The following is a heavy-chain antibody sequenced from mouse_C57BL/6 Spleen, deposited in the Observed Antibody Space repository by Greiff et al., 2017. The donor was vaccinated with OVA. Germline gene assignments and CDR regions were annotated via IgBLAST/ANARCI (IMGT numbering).Heavy chain of an antibody. J-gene: IGHJ3*01. V-gene: IGHV1-64*01. D-gene: IGHD2-4*01. CDR3: ARFEDYDWGSSLTY. CDR2: IHPNSGST. CDR1: GYTFTSYW. Sequence: QVQLQQPGAELVKPGASVKLSCKASGYTFTSYWMHWVKQRPGQGLEWIGMIHPNSGSTNYNEKFKSKATLTVDKSSSTAYMQLSSLTSEDSAVYYCARFEDYDWGSSLTYWGQGTLVTVSA.